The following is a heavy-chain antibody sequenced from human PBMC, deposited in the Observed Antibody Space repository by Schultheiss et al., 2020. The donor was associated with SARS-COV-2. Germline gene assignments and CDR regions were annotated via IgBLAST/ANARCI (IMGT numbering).Heavy chain of an antibody. CDR3: ARDTFGLGVLGY. CDR2: IWYDGSNK. J-gene: IGHJ4*02. V-gene: IGHV3-33*08. CDR1: GFTFSSYE. Sequence: GGSLRLSCAASGFTFSSYEMNWVRQAPGKGLEWVAVIWYDGSNKYYADSVKGRFTISRDNSKNTLYLQMNSLRAEDTAVYYCARDTFGLGVLGYWGQGTLVTVSS. D-gene: IGHD3-16*01.